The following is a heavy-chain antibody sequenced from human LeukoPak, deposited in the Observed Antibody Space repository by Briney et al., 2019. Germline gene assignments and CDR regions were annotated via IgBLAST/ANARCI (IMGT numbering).Heavy chain of an antibody. J-gene: IGHJ4*02. D-gene: IGHD3-3*01. CDR1: GFTFSSYW. CDR2: INSDGSST. CDR3: ARDPPYDFWSGYYDSFDY. Sequence: PGGSLKLSCAASGFTFSSYWMHWVRQAPGKGLVWFSRINSDGSSTSYADSVKGRFTISRDNAKNTLYLQMNSLRAEDTAVYYCARDPPYDFWSGYYDSFDYWGQGTLVTVSS. V-gene: IGHV3-74*01.